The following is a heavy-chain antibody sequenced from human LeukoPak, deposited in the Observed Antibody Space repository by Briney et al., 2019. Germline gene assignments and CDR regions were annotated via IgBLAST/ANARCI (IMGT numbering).Heavy chain of an antibody. Sequence: SETLSLTCTVSGGSISSYYWSWIRQPPGKGLEWIGYIYYSGSTNYNPSLKSRVTISVDRSKNQFSLKLSSVTAADTALYYCARAHSGSYYADYWGQGTLVTVSS. J-gene: IGHJ4*02. CDR1: GGSISSYY. CDR2: IYYSGST. D-gene: IGHD1-26*01. CDR3: ARAHSGSYYADY. V-gene: IGHV4-59*12.